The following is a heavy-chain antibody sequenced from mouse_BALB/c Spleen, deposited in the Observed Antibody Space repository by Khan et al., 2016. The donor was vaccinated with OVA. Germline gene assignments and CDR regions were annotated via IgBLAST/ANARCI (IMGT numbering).Heavy chain of an antibody. CDR2: IIPTSGYT. CDR1: GYTFTSYW. Sequence: QVQLKQSGAELAKPGPSVKLSCKVSGYTFTSYWMPWLNQRPGQGLEGFGSIIPTSGYTNYIQKFKDKATFTADKSSSPAYMQLRGLSSDDCAVYYCARDCIDYWGQGTALTVSA. J-gene: IGHJ2*01. V-gene: IGHV1-7*01. CDR3: ARDCIDY.